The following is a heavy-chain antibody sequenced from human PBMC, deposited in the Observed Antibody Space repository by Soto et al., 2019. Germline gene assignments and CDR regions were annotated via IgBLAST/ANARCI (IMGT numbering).Heavy chain of an antibody. CDR1: GFTFSTYA. CDR2: ISYNGTKK. Sequence: QVQLVESGGGVVQPGRYLRLSCAASGFTFSTYAMHWVRQAPGKGLEWVSVISYNGTKKYYADYVRGRVTISRDNSKNTLFLQMNSLRAEETDVYYCAKDGGGYDYGYVMLDKYYYGMDVWGQGTTVTVSS. V-gene: IGHV3-30-3*01. CDR3: AKDGGGYDYGYVMLDKYYYGMDV. J-gene: IGHJ6*02. D-gene: IGHD5-18*01.